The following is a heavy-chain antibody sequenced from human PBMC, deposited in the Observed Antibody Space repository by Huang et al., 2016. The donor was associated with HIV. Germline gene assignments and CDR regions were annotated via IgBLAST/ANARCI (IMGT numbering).Heavy chain of an antibody. CDR2: ITNDGGDS. V-gene: IGHV3-30*18. J-gene: IGHJ4*02. CDR3: AKDPATYPVASGPH. Sequence: QVALVESGGGVVQPGRSLRLSCAASGFSFSDYGMHWVRQAPGKGLEWVAVITNDGGDSRFADSVKGRFSVSRDNTKNLLYLQMNSLRIEDTAVYYCAKDPATYPVASGPHWGQGTLVTVSS. D-gene: IGHD2-15*01. CDR1: GFSFSDYG.